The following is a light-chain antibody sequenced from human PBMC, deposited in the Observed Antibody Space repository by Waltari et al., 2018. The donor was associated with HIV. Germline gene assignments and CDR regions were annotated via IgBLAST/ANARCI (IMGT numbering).Light chain of an antibody. Sequence: DIQMTQSPSSLSASIGDTVTIPCRANQDISSSVSWFQLQPGKAPKLLVHGACLLQRGVPSRFSGSGSVTHYTLTITGLQAEDFATYFCQQYYGLPLTFGGGTRVDI. J-gene: IGKJ4*01. CDR1: QDISSS. CDR2: GAC. V-gene: IGKV1-NL1*01. CDR3: QQYYGLPLT.